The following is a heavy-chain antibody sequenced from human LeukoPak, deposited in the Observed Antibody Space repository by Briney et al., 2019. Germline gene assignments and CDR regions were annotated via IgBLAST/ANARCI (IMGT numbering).Heavy chain of an antibody. V-gene: IGHV3-30*18. J-gene: IGHJ4*02. CDR2: ISYDGXNX. Sequence: GGSLRLSCAXSXXTFXXXXXXXXXXXXXXXXXXVAVISYDGXNXYYAXSVXGXFTISRDNSKNTLYLQMNSLRAXDTAVYYCAKGAGDDNLGYWGQGTLVTVSS. D-gene: IGHD1-14*01. CDR3: AKGAGDDNLGY. CDR1: XXTFXXXX.